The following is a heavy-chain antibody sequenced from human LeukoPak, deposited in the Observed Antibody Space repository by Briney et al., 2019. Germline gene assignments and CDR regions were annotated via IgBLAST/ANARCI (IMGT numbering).Heavy chain of an antibody. D-gene: IGHD2-15*01. CDR1: GGSISSSSYY. CDR2: IYYSGST. CDR3: ARVFVVVVAATMGEAAFDY. V-gene: IGHV4-39*07. Sequence: PSETLSLTCTVSGGSISSSSYYWGWIRQPPGKGLEWIGSIYYSGSTYYNPSLKSRVTISVDTSKNQFSLKLSSVTAADTAVYYCARVFVVVVAATMGEAAFDYWGQGTLVTVSS. J-gene: IGHJ4*02.